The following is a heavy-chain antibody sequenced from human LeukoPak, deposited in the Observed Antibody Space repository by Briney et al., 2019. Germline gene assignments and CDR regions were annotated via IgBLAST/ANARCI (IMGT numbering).Heavy chain of an antibody. CDR2: IRYDGSSY. CDR3: AKDAAYYYESSRHHFDY. J-gene: IGHJ4*02. CDR1: GFTFSSFG. V-gene: IGHV3-30*02. Sequence: GGCLILACAAYGFTFSSFGIAWVRQAPGKGLGWVAFIRYDGSSYYYRDSVKGRFTISRDNYKNNLSLQMNSWRTEDMALYYCAKDAAYYYESSRHHFDYWGQGTLVTVSS. D-gene: IGHD3-22*01.